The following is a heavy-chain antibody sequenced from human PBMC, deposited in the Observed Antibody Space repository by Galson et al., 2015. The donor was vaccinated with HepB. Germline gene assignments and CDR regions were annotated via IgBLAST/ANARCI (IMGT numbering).Heavy chain of an antibody. CDR2: IIPIFGTA. D-gene: IGHD2-21*02. V-gene: IGHV1-69*13. CDR1: GGTLSSYA. Sequence: SVKVSCKASGGTLSSYAISWVRQAPGQGLEWMGGIIPIFGTANYAQKFQGRVTITADESTSTAYMELSSLRSEDTAVYYCAREVPPFCGGDCYFDYWGQGTLVTVSS. CDR3: AREVPPFCGGDCYFDY. J-gene: IGHJ4*02.